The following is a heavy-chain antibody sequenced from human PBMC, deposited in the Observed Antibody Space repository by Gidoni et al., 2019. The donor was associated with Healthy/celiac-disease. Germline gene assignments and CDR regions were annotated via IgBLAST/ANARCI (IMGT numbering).Heavy chain of an antibody. CDR2: INHSGST. Sequence: QVQLQQWGAGLLKPSEPLSLTCAVYGGSFSGYYWSWIRQPPGKGLEWIGEINHSGSTNYNPSLKSRVTISVDTSKNQFSLKLSSVTAADTAVYYCARVDTAMVRVGYYYYYGMDVWGQGTTVTVSS. D-gene: IGHD5-18*01. CDR3: ARVDTAMVRVGYYYYYGMDV. V-gene: IGHV4-34*01. CDR1: GGSFSGYY. J-gene: IGHJ6*02.